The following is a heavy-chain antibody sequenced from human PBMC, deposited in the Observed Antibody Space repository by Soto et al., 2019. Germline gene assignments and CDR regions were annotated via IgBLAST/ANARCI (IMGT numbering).Heavy chain of an antibody. CDR2: ISHSGLV. CDR3: ARRGDWGGATCIFGWFAP. CDR1: GGSMRNIDW. D-gene: IGHD3-3*02. V-gene: IGHV4-4*02. Sequence: SDTLSLTCAVFGGSMRNIDWWTWVRQSPGKGLEWIGEISHSGLVNYNPSLNNRVTLSIDTPKNKFSLTLNSLTSADTAMYYCARRGDWGGATCIFGWFAPWGQGTLVPVPS. J-gene: IGHJ5*01.